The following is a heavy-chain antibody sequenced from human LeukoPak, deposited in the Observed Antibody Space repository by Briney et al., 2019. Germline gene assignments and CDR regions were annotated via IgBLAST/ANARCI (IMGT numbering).Heavy chain of an antibody. CDR1: GFTFNTYS. D-gene: IGHD2-2*01. Sequence: PGGSLRLSCAASGFTFNTYSMNWVRQAPGKGLEWVSSISVNSDYIYYTDSMRGRFTVSRDNSKNTLYLQMNSLRAEDTAVYYCAKSLEGYCSSTSCYDDAFDIWGQGTMVTVSS. CDR2: ISVNSDYI. V-gene: IGHV3-21*01. J-gene: IGHJ3*02. CDR3: AKSLEGYCSSTSCYDDAFDI.